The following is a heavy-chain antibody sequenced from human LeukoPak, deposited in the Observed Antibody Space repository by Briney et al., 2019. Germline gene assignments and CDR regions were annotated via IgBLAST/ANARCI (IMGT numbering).Heavy chain of an antibody. CDR3: AKGGGSSGRSYYFDY. V-gene: IGHV3-48*03. CDR1: GFTFGSYE. Sequence: GGSLRLSCAASGFTFGSYEMNWVRQAPGKGLEWVSFISTSGSTIYYADSVKGRFTMSRDNPKNTMNLQMNSLRAEDTAVYYCAKGGGSSGRSYYFDYWGQGTLVAVSS. D-gene: IGHD3-22*01. J-gene: IGHJ4*02. CDR2: ISTSGSTI.